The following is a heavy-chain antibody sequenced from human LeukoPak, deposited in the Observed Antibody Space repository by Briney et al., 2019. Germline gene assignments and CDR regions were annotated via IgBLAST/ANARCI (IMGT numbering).Heavy chain of an antibody. J-gene: IGHJ4*02. Sequence: GGSLRLSCAASGFTFDDYTMHWVRQAPGKGLEWVSLISWDGGSTYYADSVKGRFTISRDNSKNTLYLQMSSLRAEDTAVYYCAKENWVYNWKYDSSGSGINYWGQGTLVTVSS. CDR1: GFTFDDYT. CDR2: ISWDGGST. V-gene: IGHV3-43*01. D-gene: IGHD3-22*01. CDR3: AKENWVYNWKYDSSGSGINY.